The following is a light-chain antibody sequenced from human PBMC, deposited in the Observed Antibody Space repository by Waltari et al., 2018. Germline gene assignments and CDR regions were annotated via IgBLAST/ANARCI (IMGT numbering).Light chain of an antibody. Sequence: EVVLTQSPGTVSLSPGERATLSCRASQSVSNNYLAWYQQKPGQAPRLLIFGASSRASGITERFSGSGSETDFTLTISRLEPEDVGVYYCQQFGSPLTFGGGTKVDIK. CDR2: GAS. CDR3: QQFGSPLT. CDR1: QSVSNNY. J-gene: IGKJ4*01. V-gene: IGKV3-20*01.